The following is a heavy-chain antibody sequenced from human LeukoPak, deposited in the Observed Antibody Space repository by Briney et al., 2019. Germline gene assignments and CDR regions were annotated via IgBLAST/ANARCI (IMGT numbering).Heavy chain of an antibody. CDR1: GFTFRNYV. V-gene: IGHV3-7*01. J-gene: IGHJ1*01. Sequence: GGSLRLSCAASGFTFRNYVIHWVRQAPGKGLEWVANIKQDGSKKSYVDSVKGRFTISRDNAKNSLYLQMNSLRAEDTAVYYCARAWREAAAFVYFHHWGQGTLVTVSS. CDR3: ARAWREAAAFVYFHH. CDR2: IKQDGSKK. D-gene: IGHD6-13*01.